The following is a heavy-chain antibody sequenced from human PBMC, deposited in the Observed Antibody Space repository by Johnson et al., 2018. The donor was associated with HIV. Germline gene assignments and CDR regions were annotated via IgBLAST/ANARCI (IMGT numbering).Heavy chain of an antibody. CDR2: ISYDGSNK. J-gene: IGHJ3*02. CDR1: GFTFSSYA. D-gene: IGHD6-13*01. CDR3: AKGGSSWSDDAFDI. V-gene: IGHV3-30*04. Sequence: QMQLVESGGGVVQPGRSLRLSCAASGFTFSSYAMHWVRQAPGKGLEWVAVISYDGSNKYYADSVKGRFTISRDNAKNSLFLQMNRLRAEDTAVYYRAKGGSSWSDDAFDIWGQGTMVTVSS.